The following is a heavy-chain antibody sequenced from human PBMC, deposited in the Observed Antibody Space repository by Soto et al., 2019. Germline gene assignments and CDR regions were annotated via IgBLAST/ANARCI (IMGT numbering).Heavy chain of an antibody. CDR2: MNPNSGNT. J-gene: IGHJ4*02. CDR3: ATHRSMVTTGH. Sequence: QVQLVQSGAEVKKPGASVKVSCKASGYTFTSYDINWVRQAAGQGLEWMGWMNPNSGNTGCAQNFQGRVTMTRNTSISTAYMERSSLRAEDTAVYYCATHRSMVTTGHWGQGTLVTVTS. CDR1: GYTFTSYD. V-gene: IGHV1-8*01. D-gene: IGHD4-17*01.